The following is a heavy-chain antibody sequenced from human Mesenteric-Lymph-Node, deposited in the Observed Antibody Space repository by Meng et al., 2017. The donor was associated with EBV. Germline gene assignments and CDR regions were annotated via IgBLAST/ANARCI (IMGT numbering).Heavy chain of an antibody. CDR2: IYWDDDQ. V-gene: IGHV2-5*02. CDR1: GFSLSTSGVG. CDR3: AHRDYDDHRDRLDY. J-gene: IGHJ4*02. Sequence: QITLKESGPTLVKPTXTLTLTXTFSGFSLSTSGVGVVWIRQTPAKALEWLAVIYWDDDQRYSPSLRNRLTISKDTSKNQVVLTMTNVDPVDTATYYCAHRDYDDHRDRLDYWGQGTLVTVSS. D-gene: IGHD4-17*01.